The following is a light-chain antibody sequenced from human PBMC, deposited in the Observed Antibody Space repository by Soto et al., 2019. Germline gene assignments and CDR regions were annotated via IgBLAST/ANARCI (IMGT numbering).Light chain of an antibody. V-gene: IGKV1-5*03. CDR3: QHYNSYSFT. Sequence: DIQMTQSPSTLSASVGDRVTITCRASQDIIPWLAWFQQKPGQAPKLLIYRASSLESGVPSRFSVSGSGTEFILTISSLPPDDFATYYCQHYNSYSFTFGPRTTVDIK. J-gene: IGKJ3*01. CDR2: RAS. CDR1: QDIIPW.